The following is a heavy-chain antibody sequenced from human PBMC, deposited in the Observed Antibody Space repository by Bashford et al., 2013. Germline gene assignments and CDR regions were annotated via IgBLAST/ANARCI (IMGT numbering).Heavy chain of an antibody. V-gene: IGHV1-2*02. CDR3: AKDSSQLRSLPWFDP. J-gene: IGHJ5*02. CDR1: GYTFTDYY. D-gene: IGHD4-17*01. CDR2: INPNSGGT. Sequence: ASVKVSCKASGYTFTDYYMHWVRQAPGQGLEWMGWINPNSGGTDYAQKFQGRVTMTRDTSISTAYMELSSLRSDDTAVYYCAKDSSQLRSLPWFDPWAREPWSPSPQ.